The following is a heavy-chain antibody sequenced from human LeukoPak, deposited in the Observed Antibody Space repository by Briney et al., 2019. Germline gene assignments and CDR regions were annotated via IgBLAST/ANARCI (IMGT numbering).Heavy chain of an antibody. CDR2: IYHSGST. Sequence: SEALSLTCTVSGYSISSGYYWGRIRQPPGKGLEWIGSIYHSGSTYYNPSLKSRVTISVDTSKNQFSLRLTSVTAADTAVYFCATLVSTRYYFDYWGQGTLVTVSS. D-gene: IGHD5/OR15-5a*01. V-gene: IGHV4-38-2*02. CDR1: GYSISSGYY. CDR3: ATLVSTRYYFDY. J-gene: IGHJ4*02.